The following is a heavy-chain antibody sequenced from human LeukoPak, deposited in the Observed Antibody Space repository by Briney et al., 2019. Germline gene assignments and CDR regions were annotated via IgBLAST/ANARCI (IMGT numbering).Heavy chain of an antibody. V-gene: IGHV1-2*02. J-gene: IGHJ4*02. CDR1: GYTFTGYY. Sequence: ASVKVSCKASGYTFTGYYIHWVRQAPGQGREWMGWINPNGGGTNYAQKFQGRVTMTRDTSISTAYMELSRLRSDDTDVYYCARGGYGGANSGILDSWGQGTLVTVSS. CDR2: INPNGGGT. D-gene: IGHD6-25*01. CDR3: ARGGYGGANSGILDS.